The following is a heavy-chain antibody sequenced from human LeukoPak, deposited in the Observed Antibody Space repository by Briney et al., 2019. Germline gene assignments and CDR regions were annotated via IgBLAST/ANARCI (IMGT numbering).Heavy chain of an antibody. V-gene: IGHV1-2*02. D-gene: IGHD1-26*01. CDR3: ARVGVPMVAFDI. CDR2: INPNSGGT. Sequence: GASVKVSCKASGYTFTSYGISWVRQAPGQGLEWMGWINPNSGGTNYAQKFQGRVTMTRDTSISTAYMELSRLRSDDTAVYYCARVGVPMVAFDIWGQGTMVTVSS. J-gene: IGHJ3*02. CDR1: GYTFTSYG.